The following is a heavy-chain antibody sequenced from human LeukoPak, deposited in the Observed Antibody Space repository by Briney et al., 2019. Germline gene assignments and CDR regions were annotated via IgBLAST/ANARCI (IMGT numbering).Heavy chain of an antibody. Sequence: PSETLSLTCTVSGGSISSYYWSWIRQPAGKGLEWIGRIYTSGSTNYNPSLKSRVTMSVDTSKNQFSLKLSSVTAADTAVYYCARAKYYYDSSSIDYFDYWGQGTLVTVSS. CDR1: GGSISSYY. CDR3: ARAKYYYDSSSIDYFDY. D-gene: IGHD3-22*01. V-gene: IGHV4-4*07. J-gene: IGHJ4*02. CDR2: IYTSGST.